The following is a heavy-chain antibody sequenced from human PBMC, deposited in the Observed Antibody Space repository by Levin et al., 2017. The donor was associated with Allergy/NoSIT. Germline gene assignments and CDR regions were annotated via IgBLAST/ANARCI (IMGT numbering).Heavy chain of an antibody. CDR3: ARSIPTGASGTRGQFDP. CDR1: GASISSVNYY. CDR2: ISYRGNT. V-gene: IGHV4-31*03. J-gene: IGHJ5*02. D-gene: IGHD3-10*01. Sequence: TASETLSLTCTVSGASISSVNYYWSWIRQYPGRGLEWIGYISYRGNTYYTPSLKSRVTMSLDTSKNQFSLTVSSVTAADTAVYFCARSIPTGASGTRGQFDPWGQGTLVTVSS.